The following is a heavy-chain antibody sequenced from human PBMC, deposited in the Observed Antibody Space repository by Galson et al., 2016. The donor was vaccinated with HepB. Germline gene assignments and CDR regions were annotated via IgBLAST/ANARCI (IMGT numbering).Heavy chain of an antibody. Sequence: SLRLSCAASGFTFSTNWMHWVRQAPGKGLVWVSRITGDGTITDYADAVKGRFTISRDNAENTLYLQMNSLRVEDTAVYYCARDRGGSAGAFNWFDPWGQGTLVTVSS. D-gene: IGHD3-10*01. CDR2: ITGDGTIT. V-gene: IGHV3-74*01. J-gene: IGHJ5*02. CDR3: ARDRGGSAGAFNWFDP. CDR1: GFTFSTNW.